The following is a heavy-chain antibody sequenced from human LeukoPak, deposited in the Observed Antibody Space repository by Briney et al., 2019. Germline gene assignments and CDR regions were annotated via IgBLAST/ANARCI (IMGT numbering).Heavy chain of an antibody. D-gene: IGHD1-1*01. CDR3: ARNGGPNQEH. V-gene: IGHV4-4*02. Sequence: SGTLSLTCDVSGASISRGSWWSWVRQPPGKGLEWIGEFSHSGITNFNPSLKSRVTISVDKSRNQFSLNLISVTAADTAVYFCARNGGPNQEHWGQGTLVTVSS. J-gene: IGHJ4*02. CDR2: FSHSGIT. CDR1: GASISRGSW.